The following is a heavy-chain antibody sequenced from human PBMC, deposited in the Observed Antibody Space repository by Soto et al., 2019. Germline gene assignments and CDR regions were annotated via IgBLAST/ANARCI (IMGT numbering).Heavy chain of an antibody. CDR3: AKDNTRPWVDH. J-gene: IGHJ5*02. CDR2: LNGNGGRT. D-gene: IGHD6-25*01. Sequence: EVQLLESGGGLVQPGGSLRLACATSGFSFSTYAMPWVRQAPGKGLEWVSTLNGNGGRTYYADSVKGRFTISRDNSKNTLYLQMDILRAEDTATYYCAKDNTRPWVDHWGQGTLVNVSS. CDR1: GFSFSTYA. V-gene: IGHV3-23*01.